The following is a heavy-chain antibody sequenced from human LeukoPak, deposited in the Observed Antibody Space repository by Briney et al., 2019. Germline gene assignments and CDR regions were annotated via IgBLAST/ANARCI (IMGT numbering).Heavy chain of an antibody. CDR1: GGTFSSYA. CDR3: ARYIVVVTAVDAFDI. V-gene: IGHV1-69*04. D-gene: IGHD2-21*02. Sequence: SVTVSCTASGGTFSSYAISWVRQAPGQGREWMGRIIPILGIANYAQKFQGRVTITADKSTSTAYMELSSLRSEDTAVYYCARYIVVVTAVDAFDIWGQGTMVTVSS. CDR2: IIPILGIA. J-gene: IGHJ3*02.